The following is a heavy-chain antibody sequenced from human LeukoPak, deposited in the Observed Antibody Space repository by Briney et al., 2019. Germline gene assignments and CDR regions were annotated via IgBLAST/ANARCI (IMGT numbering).Heavy chain of an antibody. CDR1: GFPFSNQA. CDR3: AKDARRTDGWYFFDY. CDR2: IRDSGNFT. J-gene: IGHJ4*02. D-gene: IGHD6-19*01. Sequence: GGSLRLSCAASGFPFSNQAMGWVRQAPGKGLEWVSVIRDSGNFTYYADSVKGRFPISRDNSQSTLFLQMDSLRAEHTAVYYCAKDARRTDGWYFFDYWGQGALVTVSS. V-gene: IGHV3-23*01.